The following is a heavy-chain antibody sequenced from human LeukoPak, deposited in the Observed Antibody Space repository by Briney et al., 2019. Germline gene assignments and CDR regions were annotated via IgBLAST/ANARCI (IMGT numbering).Heavy chain of an antibody. J-gene: IGHJ4*02. V-gene: IGHV3-23*01. CDR1: GFILSSHV. Sequence: GGSLRPSCLGSGFILSSHVMTWVRQAPGKGLEWVSTFRGDRGGAYYAESLRGRFVISRDNSKSTLYLQMNSLSAEDTAIYYCSKGHELADGVLESWGRKPLVTVSS. CDR3: SKGHELADGVLES. D-gene: IGHD3-3*01. CDR2: FRGDRGGA.